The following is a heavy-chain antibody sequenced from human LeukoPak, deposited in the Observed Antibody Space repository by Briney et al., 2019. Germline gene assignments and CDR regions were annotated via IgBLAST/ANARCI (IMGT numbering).Heavy chain of an antibody. D-gene: IGHD3-10*01. CDR3: ASLREILNWFDP. J-gene: IGHJ5*02. V-gene: IGHV4-39*01. Sequence: SETLSLTCTVSGGSSSSSTHYWGWIRQPPGRGLEWIGSMSYSGSTYYNPSLESRVTISVDMSKNQFSLKLSSVTAADTAVYYCASLREILNWFDPWGQGSLVTVSS. CDR2: MSYSGST. CDR1: GGSSSSSTHY.